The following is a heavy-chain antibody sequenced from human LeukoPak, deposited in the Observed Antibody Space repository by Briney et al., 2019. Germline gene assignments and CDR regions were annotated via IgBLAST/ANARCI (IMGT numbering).Heavy chain of an antibody. CDR1: GGSISTNY. J-gene: IGHJ5*02. CDR3: ARQGDSIVGATSGWFDP. D-gene: IGHD1-26*01. Sequence: SETLSLTCTVSGGSISTNYWSWIRQPPGKGLEWIGSIYYSGSTYYNPSLKSRVTISVDTSKNQFSLKLSSVTAADTAVYYCARQGDSIVGATSGWFDPWGQGTLVTVSS. CDR2: IYYSGST. V-gene: IGHV4-59*05.